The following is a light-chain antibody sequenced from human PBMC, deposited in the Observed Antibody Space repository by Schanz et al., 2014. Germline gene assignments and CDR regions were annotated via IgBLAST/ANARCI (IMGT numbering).Light chain of an antibody. V-gene: IGLV2-8*01. CDR3: SSYAGSNNLV. CDR2: EVS. Sequence: QSVLTQPASVSGSPGQSITISCTGTSSDVGNYNYVSWYQQHPGKAPKLMIYEVSKRPSGVPDRFSGSKSGNTASLTVSGLQAEDENDYYCSSYAGSNNLVFGGGTKLTVL. J-gene: IGLJ3*02. CDR1: SSDVGNYNY.